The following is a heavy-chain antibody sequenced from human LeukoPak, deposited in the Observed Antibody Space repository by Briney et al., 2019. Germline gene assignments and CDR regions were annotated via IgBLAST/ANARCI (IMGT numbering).Heavy chain of an antibody. CDR3: AKDPLSGGSCPDY. CDR2: ISYDGSNK. D-gene: IGHD2-15*01. Sequence: GGSLRLSCAASGFTFSSYGMHWVRQAPGKGLEWVAVISYDGSNKYYADSVKGRFTISRDNSKNTLYLQMNSLRAEDTAVYYCAKDPLSGGSCPDYWGQGTLVTVSS. J-gene: IGHJ4*02. V-gene: IGHV3-30*18. CDR1: GFTFSSYG.